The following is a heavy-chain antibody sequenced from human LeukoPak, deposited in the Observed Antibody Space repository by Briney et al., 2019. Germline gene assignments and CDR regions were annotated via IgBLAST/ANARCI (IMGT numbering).Heavy chain of an antibody. V-gene: IGHV3-9*01. CDR1: GFTFDNYA. CDR3: ARTRDSDSDSSYRVFDL. CDR2: ISWNSGSI. J-gene: IGHJ4*02. Sequence: PGGSLRLSCAASGFTFDNYAMHWVRQAPGKGLEWVSGISWNSGSIGYADSVKGRFTISRDNAKNSLYLQMNSLRAEDTAVYFCARTRDSDSDSSYRVFDLWGQGTLVTVSS. D-gene: IGHD3-10*01.